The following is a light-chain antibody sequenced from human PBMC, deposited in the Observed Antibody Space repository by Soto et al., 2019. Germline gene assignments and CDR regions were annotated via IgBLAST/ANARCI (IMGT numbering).Light chain of an antibody. Sequence: DIVMTQTPLSLSVTPGQTASISCKSSQSLLHSDGKTYLYWYLQKPGQPPQLLIYEVSNRFSGGPGRFRWQGLRKGFNIKIKWLEAGGCGVLLLMESIPPPLFTFGPGTKVDIK. CDR3: MESIPPPLFT. V-gene: IGKV2D-29*01. J-gene: IGKJ3*01. CDR1: QSLLHSDGKTY. CDR2: EVS.